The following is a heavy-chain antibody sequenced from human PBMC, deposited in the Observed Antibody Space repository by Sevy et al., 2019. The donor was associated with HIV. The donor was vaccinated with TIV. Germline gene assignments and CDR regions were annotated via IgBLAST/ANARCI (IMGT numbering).Heavy chain of an antibody. Sequence: GGSLRLSCAASGFTFSVYWMSWVRQAPGKGLEWVATMKEDGSEKHYVYSVKGRFTISRDNAKNSLYLQMNSLRAEDTAVYYCVREGVGGYSYSLDYWGQGTLVTVSS. V-gene: IGHV3-7*01. CDR3: VREGVGGYSYSLDY. CDR1: GFTFSVYW. CDR2: MKEDGSEK. D-gene: IGHD5-18*01. J-gene: IGHJ4*02.